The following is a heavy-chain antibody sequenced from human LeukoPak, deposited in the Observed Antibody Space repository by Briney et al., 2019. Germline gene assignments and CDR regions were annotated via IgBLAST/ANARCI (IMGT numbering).Heavy chain of an antibody. CDR1: GFTFEDYG. D-gene: IGHD3-10*01. V-gene: IGHV3-20*04. J-gene: IGHJ4*02. CDR2: INWNGGNT. CDR3: ARVSGSGSYYSPHNDY. Sequence: GGSLRLSCAASGFTFEDYGMSWVRQVPGKGLEWVSGINWNGGNTGYADSVKGRFTISRDNAKNSLYLQMNSLRAEDTALYYCARVSGSGSYYSPHNDYWGQGTLVTVSS.